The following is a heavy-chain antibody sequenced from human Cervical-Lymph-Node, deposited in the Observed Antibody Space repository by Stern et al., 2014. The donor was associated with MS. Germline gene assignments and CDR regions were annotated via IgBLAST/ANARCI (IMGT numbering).Heavy chain of an antibody. CDR1: GFSLSTSGVG. V-gene: IGHV2-5*02. J-gene: IGHJ5*02. Sequence: QITLKESGPTLVKPTQTLTLTCTFSGFSLSTSGVGVGWIRQPPGKALEWLVLISLDDDKHYRPSLKRMLSITTHTTKNQVVPNLTNMDPVDTATYYCARSASHVTPRPNWFDPWGQGTLVTVPS. CDR3: ARSASHVTPRPNWFDP. CDR2: ISLDDDK. D-gene: IGHD2-21*02.